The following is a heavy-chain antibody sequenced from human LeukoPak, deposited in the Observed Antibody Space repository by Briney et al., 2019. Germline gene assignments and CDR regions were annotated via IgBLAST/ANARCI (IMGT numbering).Heavy chain of an antibody. D-gene: IGHD4-17*01. Sequence: PSETLSLTCTVSGGSISGYYWSWIRRPPGQGLEWIGFIYYSGSTNYNPSLNSRVTISVDASKNQFSLKLSSVSAADTAVYCCAGYATTVTTNDYWGQGTLVTVSS. CDR3: AGYATTVTTNDY. V-gene: IGHV4-59*08. J-gene: IGHJ4*02. CDR2: IYYSGST. CDR1: GGSISGYY.